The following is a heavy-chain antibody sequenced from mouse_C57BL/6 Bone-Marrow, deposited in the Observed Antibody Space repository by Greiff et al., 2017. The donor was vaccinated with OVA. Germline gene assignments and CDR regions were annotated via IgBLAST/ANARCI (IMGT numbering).Heavy chain of an antibody. CDR3: ARDDYYWYFDV. Sequence: EVKLVESGGGLVQSGRSLRLSCATSGFTFSDFYMEWVRLAPGKGLEWIAASRNKANDYTTEYSASVKGRFIVSRDTSQSILYLQMNALRAEDTAIYYCARDDYYWYFDVWGTGTTVTVSS. CDR2: SRNKANDYTT. J-gene: IGHJ1*03. V-gene: IGHV7-1*01. CDR1: GFTFSDFY.